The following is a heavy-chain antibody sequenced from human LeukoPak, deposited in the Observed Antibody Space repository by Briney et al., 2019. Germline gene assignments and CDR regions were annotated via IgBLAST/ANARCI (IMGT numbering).Heavy chain of an antibody. CDR3: ASLYYDSSGYYYGLRY. D-gene: IGHD3-22*01. CDR2: IIPILGIA. Sequence: SVTVSCKASGGTFSSYAISWVRQAPGQGLEWMGRIIPILGIANYAQKFQGRVTITADKSTSTAYMELSSLRSEDTAVYYCASLYYDSSGYYYGLRYWGQGTLVTVSS. J-gene: IGHJ4*02. CDR1: GGTFSSYA. V-gene: IGHV1-69*04.